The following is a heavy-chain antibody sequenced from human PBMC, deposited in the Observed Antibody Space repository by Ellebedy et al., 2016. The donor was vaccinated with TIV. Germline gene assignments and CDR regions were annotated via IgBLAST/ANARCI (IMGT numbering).Heavy chain of an antibody. V-gene: IGHV1-69*13. D-gene: IGHD6-19*01. Sequence: AASVKVSCKASGGTFSSYAISWVRQAPGQGLEWMGGIIPMFGTANHAQKFQGRVTITADESTNTVYMELSSLRSEDTAVYYCGRALGSNGWDPFDYWGQGTLVTVSS. CDR3: GRALGSNGWDPFDY. CDR2: IIPMFGTA. CDR1: GGTFSSYA. J-gene: IGHJ4*02.